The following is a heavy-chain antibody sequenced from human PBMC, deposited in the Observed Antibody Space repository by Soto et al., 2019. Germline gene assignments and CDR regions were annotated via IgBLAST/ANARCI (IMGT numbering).Heavy chain of an antibody. D-gene: IGHD4-17*01. CDR1: GYTFTGYY. J-gene: IGHJ6*02. V-gene: IGHV1-2*02. CDR2: INPNSGGT. Sequence: ASVKVSCKASGYTFTGYYMHWVRQAPGQGLEWMGWINPNSGGTNYAQKFQGRVTMTRDTSISTAYMELSRLRSDDTAVYYCAGMLGGDYFYYYYGMDVWGQGTTVTVSS. CDR3: AGMLGGDYFYYYYGMDV.